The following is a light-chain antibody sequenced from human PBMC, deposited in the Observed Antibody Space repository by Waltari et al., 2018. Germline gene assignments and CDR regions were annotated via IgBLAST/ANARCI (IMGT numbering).Light chain of an antibody. Sequence: SSELTQDPVVSVALGQTVRIPCQGNSLPYYYQNSYHQKPGQAPVLVMYGKNNRPSGIPDRFSGSYSGTTASLIITGAQAEDEGDYYCNSRDSRGHPLVFGTGTKVTVL. CDR2: GKN. J-gene: IGLJ1*01. CDR1: SLPYYY. CDR3: NSRDSRGHPLV. V-gene: IGLV3-19*01.